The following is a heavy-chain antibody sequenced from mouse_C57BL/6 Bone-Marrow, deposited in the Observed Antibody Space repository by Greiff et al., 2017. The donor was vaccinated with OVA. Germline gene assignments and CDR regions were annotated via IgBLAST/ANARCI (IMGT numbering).Heavy chain of an antibody. J-gene: IGHJ3*01. CDR1: GFSFTSYG. CDR2: IWRGGST. Sequence: QVQLQQSGPGLVQPSQRLSITCTVSGFSFTSYGVHWVRQSPGKGLEWLGVIWRGGSTDYNAAFMSRLSITKDNSKSQVFFKMNSLQADDTAIYYCAKRGDDYDGGFAYWGQGTLVTVSA. V-gene: IGHV2-5*01. CDR3: AKRGDDYDGGFAY. D-gene: IGHD2-4*01.